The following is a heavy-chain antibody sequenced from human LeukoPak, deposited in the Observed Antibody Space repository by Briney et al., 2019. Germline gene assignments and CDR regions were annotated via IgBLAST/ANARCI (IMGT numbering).Heavy chain of an antibody. CDR2: IKQDGSEK. CDR1: GCTFSSYW. CDR3: ARENGDYADY. Sequence: PGGSLRLSCVVSGCTFSSYWMSWVRQAPGKGLEWVANIKQDGSEKYYVDSVKGRFTISRDNAKNSLYLQMNSLRAEDTAVYYCARENGDYADYWGQGTLVTVSS. D-gene: IGHD4-17*01. J-gene: IGHJ4*02. V-gene: IGHV3-7*04.